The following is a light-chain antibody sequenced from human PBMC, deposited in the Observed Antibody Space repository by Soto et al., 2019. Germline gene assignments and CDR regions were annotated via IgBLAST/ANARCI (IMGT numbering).Light chain of an antibody. CDR3: QQYNNWRSWT. J-gene: IGKJ1*01. CDR2: GAS. V-gene: IGKV3-15*01. CDR1: QSVSSN. Sequence: EIVMTQSPATLSVSPGERATLSCRASQSVSSNLAWYQQKPGQAPRLLIYGASTRATGTPARFSGSGSGTEFTLTISSLQSEDFAVYYCQQYNNWRSWTFGQGTKVDIK.